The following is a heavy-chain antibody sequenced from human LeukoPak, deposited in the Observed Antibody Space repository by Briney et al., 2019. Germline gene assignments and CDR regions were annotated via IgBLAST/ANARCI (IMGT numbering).Heavy chain of an antibody. CDR2: ISYDGSNK. Sequence: GGSLRLSCAASGFTFSSYGMHWVRQAPGKGLEWVAVISYDGSNKYYADSVKGRFTISRDNSKNTLHLQMNSLRAEDTAVYYCAKDHYCTNGVCYALYYYYYGMDVWGQGTTVTVSS. V-gene: IGHV3-30*18. D-gene: IGHD2-8*01. J-gene: IGHJ6*02. CDR1: GFTFSSYG. CDR3: AKDHYCTNGVCYALYYYYYGMDV.